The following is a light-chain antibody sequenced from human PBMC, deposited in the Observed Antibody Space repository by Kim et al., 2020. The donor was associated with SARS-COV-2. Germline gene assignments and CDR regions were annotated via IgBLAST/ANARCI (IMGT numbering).Light chain of an antibody. V-gene: IGLV1-40*01. Sequence: VPLSCAGSSYNLGAGYDLHCYPQLPGPAPNRLIYGNRNRPSGVPDRFSGSKSGTSASLAIAGLQAEDEADYYCQSYDSSLSGYVFGTGTKVTVL. CDR3: QSYDSSLSGYV. CDR2: GNR. J-gene: IGLJ1*01. CDR1: SYNLGAGYD.